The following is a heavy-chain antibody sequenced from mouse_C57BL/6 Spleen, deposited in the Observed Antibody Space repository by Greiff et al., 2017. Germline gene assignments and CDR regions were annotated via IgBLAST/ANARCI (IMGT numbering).Heavy chain of an antibody. CDR3: AVEALPVYFDV. J-gene: IGHJ1*03. CDR1: GYTFTEYT. V-gene: IGHV1-62-2*01. CDR2: FYPGSGSI. Sequence: QVQLLQSGAELVKPGASVKLSCKASGYTFTEYTIYWVKQRPGQGLEWIGWFYPGSGSIKYNEKFKDKVTLTADKSTSTVYMELSRLTSKDSAVYFCAVEALPVYFDVWGTGTTVTVSS. D-gene: IGHD2-10*01.